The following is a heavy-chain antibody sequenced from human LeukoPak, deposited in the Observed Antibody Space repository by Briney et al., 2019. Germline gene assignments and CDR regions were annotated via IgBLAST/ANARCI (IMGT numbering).Heavy chain of an antibody. CDR3: ASAYCGGDCYTDLGY. CDR1: GYTFSGYY. V-gene: IGHV1-18*04. J-gene: IGHJ4*02. Sequence: ASVKVSCKASGYTFSGYYMHWVRQAPGQGLEWMGWISAYNGNTNYAQKFQGRVTMTTDTSTSTAYMELRSLRSDDTAVYYCASAYCGGDCYTDLGYWGQGTLVTVSS. CDR2: ISAYNGNT. D-gene: IGHD2-21*02.